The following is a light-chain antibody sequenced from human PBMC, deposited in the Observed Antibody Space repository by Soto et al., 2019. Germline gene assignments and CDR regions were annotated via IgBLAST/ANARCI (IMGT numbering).Light chain of an antibody. CDR1: QSVLYSSNNKNY. CDR3: QHYNSYSEA. CDR2: WAS. Sequence: DIVMTQSPDSLAVSLGERATINCKSSQSVLYSSNNKNYLAWYLQKPGQPPKLLIYWASTRESGVPDRFSGSGSGTDFTLTISSLQPDDFATYYCQHYNSYSEAFGQGTKVDIK. J-gene: IGKJ1*01. V-gene: IGKV4-1*01.